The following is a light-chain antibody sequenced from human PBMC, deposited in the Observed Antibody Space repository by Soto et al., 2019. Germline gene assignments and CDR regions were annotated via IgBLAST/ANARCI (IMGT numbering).Light chain of an antibody. CDR2: EVS. Sequence: QSALTQPASVSGSPGQSITISCTGTSSDVGGYNYVSWYQQHPGRAPKLMIYEVSNWPSGVSNRFSGSKSGNTASLTISGLQAEDEADYYCSSYTSSSTLEVFGTGTKVTVL. J-gene: IGLJ1*01. CDR1: SSDVGGYNY. V-gene: IGLV2-14*01. CDR3: SSYTSSSTLEV.